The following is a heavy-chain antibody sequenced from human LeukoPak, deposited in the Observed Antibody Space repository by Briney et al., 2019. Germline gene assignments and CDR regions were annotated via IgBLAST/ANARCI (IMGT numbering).Heavy chain of an antibody. V-gene: IGHV1-46*01. CDR1: GYTFTTYY. Sequence: GASVKVSCKASGYTFTTYYMHWVRQAPGQGLEWMGIINPSGGSTTYAQKFQGRVTITRDTSTSTAYMEVSSLRSEDTAVYYCARGLPPWAGEDVWGQGTTVTVSS. CDR2: INPSGGST. J-gene: IGHJ6*02. D-gene: IGHD3-10*01. CDR3: ARGLPPWAGEDV.